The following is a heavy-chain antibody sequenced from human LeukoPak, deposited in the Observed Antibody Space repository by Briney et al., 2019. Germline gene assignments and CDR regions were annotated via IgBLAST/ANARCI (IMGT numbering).Heavy chain of an antibody. J-gene: IGHJ4*02. D-gene: IGHD3-22*01. CDR1: GSIFTNYW. Sequence: GASLQISCKCSGSIFTNYWIGLVRQVPGKGLEWMGIIYPGDSDVRYSPSFQSQVTISADKSISTAYLQWSSLRASDTAMYYCARRESSGSIDYWGQGTLVTVSS. CDR2: IYPGDSDV. V-gene: IGHV5-51*01. CDR3: ARRESSGSIDY.